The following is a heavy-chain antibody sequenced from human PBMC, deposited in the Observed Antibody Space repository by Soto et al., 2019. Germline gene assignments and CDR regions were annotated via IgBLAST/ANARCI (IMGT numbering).Heavy chain of an antibody. J-gene: IGHJ4*02. CDR3: ARVWEYSDSSGSKFYFEY. D-gene: IGHD3-22*01. CDR1: VGSISSGGYY. Sequence: PSETLSLTCTVSVGSISSGGYYWSWIRQHPGKGLEWIGYIYYSGSTYYNPSLKSRVTISVDTSKNQFSLKLSSVTAADTAVYYCARVWEYSDSSGSKFYFEYWGQGTLVTVSS. V-gene: IGHV4-31*03. CDR2: IYYSGST.